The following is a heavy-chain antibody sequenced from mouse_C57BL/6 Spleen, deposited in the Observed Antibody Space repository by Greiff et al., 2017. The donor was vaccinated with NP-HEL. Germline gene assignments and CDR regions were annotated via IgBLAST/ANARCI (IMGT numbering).Heavy chain of an antibody. J-gene: IGHJ4*01. Sequence: EVHLVESGGDLVKPGGSLKLSCAASGFTFSSYGMSWVRQTPDQRLEWVATISRGGSYTYYPDSVKGRFTFSRDNAKNTLYLQMSSLKSEDAAMYYCARHEGPIYDGYYRYAMDDWGKGTSVTVSS. D-gene: IGHD2-3*01. CDR1: GFTFSSYG. CDR3: ARHEGPIYDGYYRYAMDD. V-gene: IGHV5-6*01. CDR2: ISRGGSYT.